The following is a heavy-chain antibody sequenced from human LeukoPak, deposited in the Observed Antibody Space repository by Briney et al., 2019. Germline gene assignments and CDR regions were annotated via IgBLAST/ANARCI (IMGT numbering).Heavy chain of an antibody. J-gene: IGHJ4*02. D-gene: IGHD5-18*01. CDR2: ITSSSSYI. CDR1: GFTFSTYN. Sequence: GGSLRLSCAASGFTFSTYNMNWVRHAPGKGLEWISSITSSSSYIYYADSVKGRFTISRDNAKNTLYLQMNSLRAEDTAVYYCAKGGDTARVDYWGQGTLVTVSS. CDR3: AKGGDTARVDY. V-gene: IGHV3-21*04.